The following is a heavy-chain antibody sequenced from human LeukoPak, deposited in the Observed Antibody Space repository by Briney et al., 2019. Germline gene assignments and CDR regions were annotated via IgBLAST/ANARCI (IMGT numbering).Heavy chain of an antibody. D-gene: IGHD3-22*01. CDR1: GGSISGYY. CDR3: ARQSDSSGYYYLGAFDF. J-gene: IGHJ3*01. Sequence: KPSETLSLTCTVSGGSISGYYWSWIRQPAGKGLEWIGRIYTSGNTNYNPSLKSRLTMSVDTSKNQFSLKLSSVTAADTAVYYCARQSDSSGYYYLGAFDFWGHGTMVTVPS. CDR2: IYTSGNT. V-gene: IGHV4-4*07.